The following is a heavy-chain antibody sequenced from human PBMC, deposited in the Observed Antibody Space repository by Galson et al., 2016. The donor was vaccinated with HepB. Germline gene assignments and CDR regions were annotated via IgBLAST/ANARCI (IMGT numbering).Heavy chain of an antibody. D-gene: IGHD4-17*01. V-gene: IGHV3-33*01. J-gene: IGHJ4*02. CDR2: IWSDGGQE. CDR1: GITLHGVTFTGSG. Sequence: SLRLSCAVSGITLHGVTFTGSGMHWVRQAPGKGLEWVAMIWSDGGQEFYADSVRGRFSISRDNSKATVHLQMNNLRAEDTDIYYCERDKGTTSLDYWGQGSLVTVSS. CDR3: ERDKGTTSLDY.